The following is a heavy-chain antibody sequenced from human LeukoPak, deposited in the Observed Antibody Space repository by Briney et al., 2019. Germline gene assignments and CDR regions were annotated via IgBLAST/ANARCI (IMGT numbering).Heavy chain of an antibody. CDR2: INPNSGGT. V-gene: IGHV1-2*02. CDR3: ARSIGRFAFDI. D-gene: IGHD2-21*01. CDR1: GYTFTGYY. Sequence: GASVKVSCKASGYTFTGYYMHWVRQAPGQGLEWMGWINPNSGGTNYAQKFQGRATMARDTSISTVYMELSRLRSDDTAVYYCARSIGRFAFDIWGQGTMVTVSS. J-gene: IGHJ3*02.